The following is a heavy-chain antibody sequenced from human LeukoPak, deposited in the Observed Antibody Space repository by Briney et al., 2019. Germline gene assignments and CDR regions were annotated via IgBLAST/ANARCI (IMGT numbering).Heavy chain of an antibody. D-gene: IGHD2-2*01. CDR3: ARDRVVVPAAFDY. J-gene: IGHJ4*02. CDR2: IIPIFGTA. CDR1: GGTFSSYA. Sequence: ASVKVSCKASGGTFSSYAISRVRQAPGQGLEWMGGIIPIFGTANYAQKFQGRVTITADESTSTAYMELSSLRSEDTAVYYCARDRVVVPAAFDYWGQGTLVTVFS. V-gene: IGHV1-69*13.